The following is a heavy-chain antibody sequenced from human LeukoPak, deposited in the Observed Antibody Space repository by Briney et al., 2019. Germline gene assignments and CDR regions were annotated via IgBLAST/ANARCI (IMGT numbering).Heavy chain of an antibody. V-gene: IGHV1-46*02. CDR2: INPSGGSA. D-gene: IGHD3-10*01. J-gene: IGHJ4*01. CDR3: ARFDSEYGAGSYFDN. CDR1: GYSFNSYY. Sequence: ASVKVSCKASGYSFNSYYIHWVRQAPGQGLEWMGVINPSGGSASYAQKYQGRVTVTRETSTSTVYMEVSSLRSDDTAVYYCARFDSEYGAGSYFDNWGQGTLVTVSS.